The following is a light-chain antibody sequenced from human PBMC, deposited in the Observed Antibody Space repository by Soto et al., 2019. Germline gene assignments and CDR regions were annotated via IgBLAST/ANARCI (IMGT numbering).Light chain of an antibody. CDR3: QQYCMSGT. CDR2: GAS. CDR1: QSVSNNY. Sequence: EIVLTQSPGTLSLSPGERATLSCRASQSVSNNYLAWYQQKPGQAPRLLIYGASNRATGIPDRFSGSGSGTDFTLTISRLEAEDFGVYYWQQYCMSGTFGQGTKVDIK. V-gene: IGKV3-20*01. J-gene: IGKJ1*01.